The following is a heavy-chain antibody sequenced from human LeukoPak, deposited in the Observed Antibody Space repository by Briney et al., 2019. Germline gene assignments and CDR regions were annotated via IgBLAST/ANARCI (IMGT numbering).Heavy chain of an antibody. D-gene: IGHD1-26*01. J-gene: IGHJ4*02. CDR2: IRYDGSNK. CDR1: GFTFSSYG. CDR3: AKLGVGAVGPFDY. V-gene: IGHV3-30*02. Sequence: GGSLRLSCAASGFTFSSYGMHWVRQAPGKGLEWVAFIRYDGSNKYYADSVKGRFTISRDNSKNTLYLQMNSLRAEDTAVYYCAKLGVGAVGPFDYWGQGTLVTVSS.